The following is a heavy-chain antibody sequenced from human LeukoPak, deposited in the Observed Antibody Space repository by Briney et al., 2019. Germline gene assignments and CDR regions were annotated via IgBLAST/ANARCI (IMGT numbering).Heavy chain of an antibody. CDR2: ISGSGGST. J-gene: IGHJ4*02. D-gene: IGHD3/OR15-3a*01. Sequence: GGSLRLSCAASGFTFSSYAMSWVRQAPGKGLEWVSAISGSGGSTYYADSVKGRFTISRDNSKNTLYLQMNSLRAEDTAVYYCTRQYDFWSGYYTPRDFDYWGQGTLVTVSS. V-gene: IGHV3-23*01. CDR3: TRQYDFWSGYYTPRDFDY. CDR1: GFTFSSYA.